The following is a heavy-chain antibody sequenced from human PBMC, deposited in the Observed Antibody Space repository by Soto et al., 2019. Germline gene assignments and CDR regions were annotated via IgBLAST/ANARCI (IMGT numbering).Heavy chain of an antibody. Sequence: QVHLVQSGAEVKKPGASVKVSCQGSGYAFTTYGITWVRQALGLGLEWMGWIIAHNGNTNYAQKLQGRVTVTTDTSTSTAYMQLTSLRYDDTAVYYCARGRYGDYWGQGALVTVSS. CDR2: IIAHNGNT. V-gene: IGHV1-18*01. CDR1: GYAFTTYG. D-gene: IGHD1-1*01. J-gene: IGHJ4*02. CDR3: ARGRYGDY.